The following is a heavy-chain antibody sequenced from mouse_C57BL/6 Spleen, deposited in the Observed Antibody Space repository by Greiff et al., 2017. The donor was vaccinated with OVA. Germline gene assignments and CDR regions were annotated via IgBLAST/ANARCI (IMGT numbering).Heavy chain of an antibody. J-gene: IGHJ4*01. V-gene: IGHV1-50*01. CDR1: GYNFTSYW. CDR3: ARRGNAMDY. Sequence: QVQLQQPGAELVKPGASVKLSCKASGYNFTSYWMQWVKQRPGQGLEWIGEIDPSDSYTNYNQKFKGKATLTVDTSSSTAYMQLSSLTSEDSAVYYCARRGNAMDYWGQGTSVTVSS. CDR2: IDPSDSYT.